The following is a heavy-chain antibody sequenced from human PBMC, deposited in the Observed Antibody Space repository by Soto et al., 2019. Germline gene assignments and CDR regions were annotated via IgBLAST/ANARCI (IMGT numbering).Heavy chain of an antibody. CDR3: ARCAYGSYTFGIDV. CDR2: IHYSGTT. D-gene: IGHD3-3*01. J-gene: IGHJ6*02. Sequence: QVQLQESGPGLVKSSGTLSLTCAVSGVSISSSHWWTWVRQPPGKGLEWIGEIHYSGTTNYNPPLGGRVTISADKSRNQFSLILSSVTAVDTAVYYCARCAYGSYTFGIDVWGQGTTVTVSS. CDR1: GVSISSSHW. V-gene: IGHV4-4*02.